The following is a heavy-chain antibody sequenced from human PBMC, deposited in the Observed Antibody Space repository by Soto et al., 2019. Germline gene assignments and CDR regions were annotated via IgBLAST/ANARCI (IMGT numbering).Heavy chain of an antibody. J-gene: IGHJ6*02. CDR2: ISSSSGYI. CDR1: GFTFSSYS. D-gene: IGHD5-12*01. V-gene: IGHV3-21*01. Sequence: PGGSLRLSCAASGFTFSSYSMNWVRQAPGKGLEWVSSISSSSGYIYYADSVKGRFTISRDNAKNSLYLQMNSLRAEDTAVYYCARDPRDGYNYGDGMDVWGQGTTVTVSS. CDR3: ARDPRDGYNYGDGMDV.